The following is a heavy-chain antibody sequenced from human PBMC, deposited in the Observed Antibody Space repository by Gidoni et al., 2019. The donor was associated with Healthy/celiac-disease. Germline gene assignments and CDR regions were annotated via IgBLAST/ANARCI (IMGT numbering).Heavy chain of an antibody. J-gene: IGHJ6*02. Sequence: EVQLVESGGGLVKPGGSLRLYCAASGFPFSKAWLSGVRQAPGKGLGWGGRIKSKTDGGTTDYAAPVKGRFTISRDDSKNTLYLQMNSLKTEDTAVYYCTTDLRSYFFSRYYYGMDVWGQGTTVTVSS. CDR2: IKSKTDGGTT. D-gene: IGHD1-26*01. V-gene: IGHV3-15*01. CDR1: GFPFSKAW. CDR3: TTDLRSYFFSRYYYGMDV.